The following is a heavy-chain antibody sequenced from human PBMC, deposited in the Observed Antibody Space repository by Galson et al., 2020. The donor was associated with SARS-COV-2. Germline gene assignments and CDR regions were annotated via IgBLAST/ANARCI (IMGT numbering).Heavy chain of an antibody. Sequence: SETLSLTCAVSGDSISPHKWWSWVRQSPGHGLEWIGEVHHSGSTNYDPSLKSRVTISLDKSNNQFSLNLRSVTAADTAVYYCTRGDTVTTSGNWFDPWGQGTLVTVSS. CDR1: GDSISPHKW. J-gene: IGHJ5*02. CDR2: VHHSGST. V-gene: IGHV4-4*02. CDR3: TRGDTVTTSGNWFDP. D-gene: IGHD4-4*01.